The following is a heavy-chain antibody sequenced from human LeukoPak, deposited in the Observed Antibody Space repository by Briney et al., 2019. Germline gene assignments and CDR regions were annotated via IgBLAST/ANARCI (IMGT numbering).Heavy chain of an antibody. CDR1: GGSISSYH. CDR2: IYYSGST. CDR3: ARARFGELLLYDY. D-gene: IGHD3-10*01. J-gene: IGHJ4*02. V-gene: IGHV4-59*01. Sequence: PSETLSLTCTVSGGSISSYHWSWIRQPPGKGLEWIGYIYYSGSTNYNPSLKSRVTISVDTSKNQISLKLSSVTAADTAVYYCARARFGELLLYDYWGQRTLVTVSS.